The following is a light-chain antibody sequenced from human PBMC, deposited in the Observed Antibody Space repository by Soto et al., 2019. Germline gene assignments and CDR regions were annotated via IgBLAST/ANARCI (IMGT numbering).Light chain of an antibody. J-gene: IGKJ5*01. V-gene: IGKV3-20*01. CDR3: QQYTGPPTT. Sequence: EIVLTQSPGTLSLSPGEGATLSCRASQSISSSYIAWYQQRPGQTPSLLIYGASTRATCIPDRFSGSGSGTDSTLTITRLEPEDSAVYFCQQYTGPPTTFGQGTRLEIK. CDR1: QSISSSY. CDR2: GAS.